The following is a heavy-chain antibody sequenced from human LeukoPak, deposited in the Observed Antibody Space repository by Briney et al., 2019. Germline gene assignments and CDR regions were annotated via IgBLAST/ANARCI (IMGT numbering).Heavy chain of an antibody. CDR3: ARANTPFADY. CDR1: RFTFSSYD. V-gene: IGHV3-30*09. J-gene: IGHJ4*02. D-gene: IGHD2-2*02. Sequence: GRSLRLSCAASRFTFSSYDMHWVRQAPGKGLEWVAVISYDGSNKYYADSVKGRFAISRYNSKNTVYLQMNSLRVEDTAVYYCARANTPFADYWGQGTLVTVSS. CDR2: ISYDGSNK.